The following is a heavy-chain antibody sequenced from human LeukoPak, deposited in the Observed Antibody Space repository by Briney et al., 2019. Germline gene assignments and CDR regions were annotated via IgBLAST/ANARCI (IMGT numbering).Heavy chain of an antibody. CDR3: ARDVHYDSWSAYYHGIDY. V-gene: IGHV3-7*01. Sequence: GGSLRLSCAVSGFTFSNYWMSWVRQTPGKGLEWVATIKEDGSEKYYVDSVKGRFTISRDNAKNLLHVQMNSLRAEDTAVYYCARDVHYDSWSAYYHGIDYWGQGILVTVSS. CDR2: IKEDGSEK. CDR1: GFTFSNYW. J-gene: IGHJ4*02. D-gene: IGHD3-3*01.